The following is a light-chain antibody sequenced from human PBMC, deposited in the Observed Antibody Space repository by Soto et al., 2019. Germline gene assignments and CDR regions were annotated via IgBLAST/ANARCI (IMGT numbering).Light chain of an antibody. J-gene: IGKJ1*01. Sequence: DIQMTQSPSTLSASIGDRVTITCRASQSISTWLAWYQQRPGKAPRPMIYKTSNLESGVPSRFSGSGSGTECTLTISSLQPDDFATYYCQQYNSYPRTLGQGTKVDIK. V-gene: IGKV1-5*03. CDR3: QQYNSYPRT. CDR2: KTS. CDR1: QSISTW.